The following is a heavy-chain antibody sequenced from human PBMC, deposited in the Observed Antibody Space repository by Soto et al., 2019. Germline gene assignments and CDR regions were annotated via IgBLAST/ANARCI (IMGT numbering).Heavy chain of an antibody. CDR1: GGSISSGGYS. J-gene: IGHJ3*02. CDR2: IYHSGST. V-gene: IGHV4-30-2*01. D-gene: IGHD5-12*01. Sequence: QLQLQESGSGLVKPSQTLSLTCAVSGGSISSGGYSWSWIRQPPGKGLEWIGYIYHSGSTYYNPSLKSRVHISVDRPKNQFSLKLSSVTAADTAVYYCARVIGDGYNYRAFDIWGQGTMVTVSS. CDR3: ARVIGDGYNYRAFDI.